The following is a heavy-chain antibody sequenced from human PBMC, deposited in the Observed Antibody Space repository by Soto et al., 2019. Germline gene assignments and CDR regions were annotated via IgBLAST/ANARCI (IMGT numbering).Heavy chain of an antibody. J-gene: IGHJ4*02. CDR2: IYSGGST. Sequence: GGSLRLSCAASGFTVSSNYMSWVRQAPGKGLEWVSVIYSGGSTYYADSVKGRFTISRDNSKNTLYLQMNSLRAEDTAVCYCARMTYYYAQFDYWGQGTLVTVSS. D-gene: IGHD3-10*01. CDR1: GFTVSSNY. CDR3: ARMTYYYAQFDY. V-gene: IGHV3-53*01.